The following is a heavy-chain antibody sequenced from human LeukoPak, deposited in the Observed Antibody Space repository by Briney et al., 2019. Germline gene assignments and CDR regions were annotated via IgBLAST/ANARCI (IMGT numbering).Heavy chain of an antibody. D-gene: IGHD5-18*01. Sequence: PSETLSLTCTVSGGSISSGSYYWRWIRQPAGKGLEWIGRIYTSGSTNYNPSLKSRVTISVDTSKNQFSLKLSSVTAADTAVYYCARGGAMVSFDIWGQGTMVTVSS. CDR2: IYTSGST. V-gene: IGHV4-61*02. CDR1: GGSISSGSYY. J-gene: IGHJ3*02. CDR3: ARGGAMVSFDI.